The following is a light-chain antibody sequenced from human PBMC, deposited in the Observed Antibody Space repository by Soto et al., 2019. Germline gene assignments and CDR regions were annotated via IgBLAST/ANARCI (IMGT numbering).Light chain of an antibody. CDR3: QQTYSIPWT. CDR1: QSINTF. V-gene: IGKV1-39*01. J-gene: IGKJ1*01. CDR2: AAS. Sequence: DIQMTQSPSSLSASMGERVTITCRASQSINTFLNWYQQQPGRAPRLLIYAASTLQSGVPSRFSGSGSGRDFTLTITSLQPEDFVIYYCQQTYSIPWTFGPGTQVEIK.